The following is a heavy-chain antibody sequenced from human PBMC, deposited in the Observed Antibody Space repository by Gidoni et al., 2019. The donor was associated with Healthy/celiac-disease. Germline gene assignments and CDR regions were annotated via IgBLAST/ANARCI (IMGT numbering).Heavy chain of an antibody. CDR1: GFSLSTSGMR. CDR2: IDWDDDK. J-gene: IGHJ4*02. CDR3: ARSPPHNLVFDY. Sequence: QVTLKESGPALVKPTQTLTLTCTFPGFSLSTSGMRVSWIRQPPGKALEWLARIDWDDDKFYSTSLKTRLTISKDTSKNQVVLTMTDMDPVDTATYYCARSPPHNLVFDYWGQGTLVTVSS. D-gene: IGHD1-20*01. V-gene: IGHV2-70*04.